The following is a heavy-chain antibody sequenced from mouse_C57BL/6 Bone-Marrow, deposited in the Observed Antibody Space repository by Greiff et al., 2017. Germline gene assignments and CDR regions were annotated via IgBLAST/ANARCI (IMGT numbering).Heavy chain of an antibody. J-gene: IGHJ1*03. CDR3: ARHYYGSSYWYFDV. CDR1: GFTFSDYY. CDR2: INYDGSST. D-gene: IGHD1-1*01. V-gene: IGHV5-16*01. Sequence: EVMLVESEGGLVQPGSSMKLSCTASGFTFSDYYMAWVRQVPEKGLEWVANINYDGSSTYYLDSLKSRFIISRDNAKNILYLQMSSLKSEDTATYYCARHYYGSSYWYFDVWGTGTTVTVSS.